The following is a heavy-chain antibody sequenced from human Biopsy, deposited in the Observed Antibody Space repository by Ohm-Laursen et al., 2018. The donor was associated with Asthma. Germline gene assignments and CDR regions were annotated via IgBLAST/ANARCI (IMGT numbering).Heavy chain of an antibody. D-gene: IGHD3-9*01. CDR3: ARDHYDISFATYGMDV. J-gene: IGHJ6*02. CDR2: INAGNGNT. Sequence: GASVKVSCKSSGYTFTSYAMHWVRQAPGQRLEWMGWINAGNGNTKYSQKFQGRVTITRDTSASTAYMELRSLRSDDTAVYYCARDHYDISFATYGMDVWGQGTTVTVSS. V-gene: IGHV1-3*01. CDR1: GYTFTSYA.